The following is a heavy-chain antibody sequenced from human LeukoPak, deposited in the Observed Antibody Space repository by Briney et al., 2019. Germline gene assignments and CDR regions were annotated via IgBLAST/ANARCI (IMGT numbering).Heavy chain of an antibody. J-gene: IGHJ2*01. Sequence: GGSLRLSCVVSGFTVSNNYVSWVRQAPGKGLEWVSLIYSDGRTQYADSVKGRFTISRDNSKNTLYLQMNSLRAEDTAVFYCARLRGDGWYFTLWGRGTLVTVSS. CDR1: GFTVSNNY. V-gene: IGHV3-53*01. CDR3: ARLRGDGWYFTL. D-gene: IGHD3-16*01. CDR2: IYSDGRT.